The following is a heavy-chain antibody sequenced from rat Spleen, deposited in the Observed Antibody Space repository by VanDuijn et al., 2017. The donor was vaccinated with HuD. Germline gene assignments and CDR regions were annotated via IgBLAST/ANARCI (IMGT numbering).Heavy chain of an antibody. Sequence: EVQLVESGGGLVQPGRSMKLSCAASGFTFSSFPMAWVRQAPTRGLEWVASISPSGGSTYYRDSVKGRFTISRDNAKSTLYLQMDSLRSEDTATYYCATSPYYWYFDFWGPGTMVTVSS. CDR1: GFTFSSFP. V-gene: IGHV5-46*01. J-gene: IGHJ1*01. CDR3: ATSPYYWYFDF. CDR2: ISPSGGST. D-gene: IGHD1-12*01.